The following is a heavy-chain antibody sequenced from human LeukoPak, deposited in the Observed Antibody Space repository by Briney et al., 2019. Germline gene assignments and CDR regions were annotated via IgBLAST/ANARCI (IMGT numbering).Heavy chain of an antibody. J-gene: IGHJ6*02. CDR2: ISDDGSNK. D-gene: IGHD6-6*01. Sequence: GGSLRLSCAASGFTFSNYAMHWVRQAPGKGLEWVAVISDDGSNKYYGDSVKGRFTISRDNSKNTVYLQMNSLRAEDTAVYYCVRRIPQYNAMDVWGQGTTVIVSS. V-gene: IGHV3-30*03. CDR1: GFTFSNYA. CDR3: VRRIPQYNAMDV.